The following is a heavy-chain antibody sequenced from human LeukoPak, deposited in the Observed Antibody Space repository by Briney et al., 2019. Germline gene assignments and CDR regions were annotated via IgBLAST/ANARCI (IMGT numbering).Heavy chain of an antibody. CDR1: GGSISSYY. CDR2: IYYSGST. V-gene: IGHV4-59*01. J-gene: IGHJ3*01. Sequence: PSETLSLTCTVSGGSISSYYWSWIREPPGKGLEWIGYIYYSGSTSYNPSLRSRVTISVDTSKNQFSLKLYSVPAADTAVYYCARAGPLQSNPSAFDVWGQGTMVTVSS. CDR3: ARAGPLQSNPSAFDV. D-gene: IGHD5-24*01.